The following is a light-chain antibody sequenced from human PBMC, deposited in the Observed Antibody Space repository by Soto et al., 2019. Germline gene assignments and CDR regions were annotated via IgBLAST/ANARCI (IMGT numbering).Light chain of an antibody. J-gene: IGKJ1*01. CDR1: QSVTTN. Sequence: EVVMTQSPATRSVSTGERATLSCRASQSVTTNMAWYQQKPGQAPRLPIYGASTRATGIPARFSGSGSGTDFTLTISSLQSEDFAVYYCQQYNNWPPWTFGQGTKVDIK. V-gene: IGKV3-15*01. CDR3: QQYNNWPPWT. CDR2: GAS.